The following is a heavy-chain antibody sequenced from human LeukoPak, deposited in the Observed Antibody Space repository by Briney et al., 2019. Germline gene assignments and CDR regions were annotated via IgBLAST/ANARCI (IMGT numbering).Heavy chain of an antibody. J-gene: IGHJ4*02. D-gene: IGHD4/OR15-4a*01. CDR2: INSDGSST. CDR1: GFTFSRYW. V-gene: IGHV3-74*01. CDR3: VRDRDGAYFDF. Sequence: GGSLRLSCAASGFTFSRYWMHWVRQGPGKGLVWVSRINSDGSSTTYADSVKGRFTISRDNAKNTLYLQMNSLRVEDTALYYCVRDRDGAYFDFWGQGAPYSVSS.